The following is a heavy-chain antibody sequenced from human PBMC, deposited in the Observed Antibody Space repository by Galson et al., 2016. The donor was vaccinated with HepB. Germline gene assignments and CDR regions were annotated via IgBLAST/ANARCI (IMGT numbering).Heavy chain of an antibody. CDR1: GFGFTFSSYD. CDR2: ISGSGGST. D-gene: IGHD2-8*01. J-gene: IGHJ3*01. V-gene: IGHV3-48*03. Sequence: SLRLSCAASGFGFTFSSYDMNWVRQAPGKGLEWVSYISGSGGSTNYADSVKGRFTISRDNAKNLLYLQMNSLRAEDTAVYYCARAGERFCTNGVCSTWAFDVWGQGTMVTVSS. CDR3: ARAGERFCTNGVCSTWAFDV.